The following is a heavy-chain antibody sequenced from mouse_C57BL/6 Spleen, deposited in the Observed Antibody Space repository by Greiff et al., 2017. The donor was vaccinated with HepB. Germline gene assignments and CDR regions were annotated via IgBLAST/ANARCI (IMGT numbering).Heavy chain of an antibody. Sequence: QVQLQQPGAELVRPGSSVKLSCKASGYTFTSYWMHWVKQRPIQGLEWIGNIDPSDSETHYNQKFKDKATLTVDKSSSTAYMQLSSLASEDSAVYYCARYGNYSFAYWGQGTLVTVSA. V-gene: IGHV1-52*01. CDR1: GYTFTSYW. D-gene: IGHD2-1*01. CDR3: ARYGNYSFAY. CDR2: IDPSDSET. J-gene: IGHJ3*01.